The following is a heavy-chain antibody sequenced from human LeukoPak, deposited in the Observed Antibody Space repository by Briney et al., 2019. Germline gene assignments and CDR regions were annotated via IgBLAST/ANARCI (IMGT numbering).Heavy chain of an antibody. CDR1: GYTFTSYY. CDR3: ARVKKGHDYGDYGWWTRETNFDY. D-gene: IGHD4-17*01. J-gene: IGHJ4*02. Sequence: ASVKVSCKASGYTFTSYYMHWVRQAPGQGLEWMGIINPSGGSTIYAQKFQGRVTMTRDTSTSTVYMELSRLRSEDTAVYYCARVKKGHDYGDYGWWTRETNFDYWGQGTLVTVSS. V-gene: IGHV1-46*01. CDR2: INPSGGST.